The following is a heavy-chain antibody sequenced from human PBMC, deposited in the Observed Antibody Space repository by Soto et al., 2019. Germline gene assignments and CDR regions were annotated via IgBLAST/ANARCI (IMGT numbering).Heavy chain of an antibody. J-gene: IGHJ5*02. V-gene: IGHV1-8*01. CDR2: MYPNNGQT. CDR3: ATMIRGLIHWLDP. CDR1: GDTLSNFD. D-gene: IGHD3-16*01. Sequence: ASGKVSCKASGDTLSNFDFNWVRQATGQGLEWMGWMYPNNGQTAYARTFQGRVTMTWNSSISTAYMELSSLTSEDTAVYYCATMIRGLIHWLDPWGQGTLVTVSS.